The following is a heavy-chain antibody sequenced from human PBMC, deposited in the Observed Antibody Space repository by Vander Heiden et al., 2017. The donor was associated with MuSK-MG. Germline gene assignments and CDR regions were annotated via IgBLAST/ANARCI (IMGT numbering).Heavy chain of an antibody. D-gene: IGHD3-10*01. CDR1: GASITSGYY. CDR2: LYYSGRT. Sequence: QVQLQESGPGLVKPLQTLSLTCSVSGASITSGYYWSWIRQHPGKGLEWIGYLYYSGRTYYNPSLKSRLSISGDTSKNQFSLHLSSATAADTAVYYCARDFGSGTFHTRPFEYWSQGTLVTVSS. CDR3: ARDFGSGTFHTRPFEY. J-gene: IGHJ4*02. V-gene: IGHV4-31*03.